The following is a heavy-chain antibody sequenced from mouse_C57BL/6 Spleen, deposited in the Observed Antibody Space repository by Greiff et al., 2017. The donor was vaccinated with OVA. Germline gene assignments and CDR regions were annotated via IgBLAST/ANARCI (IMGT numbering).Heavy chain of an antibody. CDR2: IDPSDSET. CDR1: GYTFTSYW. J-gene: IGHJ2*01. V-gene: IGHV1-52*01. D-gene: IGHD1-1*01. CDR3: ARSVLLYYFDY. Sequence: QVQLQQPGAELVRPGSSVKLSCKASGYTFTSYWMHWVKQRPIQGLEWIGNIDPSDSETHYNQKFKDKATLTVDKSSSTAYMQLSSLTSEDSAVYYGARSVLLYYFDYWGQGTTLTVSS.